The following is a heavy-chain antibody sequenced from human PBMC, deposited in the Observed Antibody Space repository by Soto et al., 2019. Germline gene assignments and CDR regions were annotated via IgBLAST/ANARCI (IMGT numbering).Heavy chain of an antibody. Sequence: QVHLVQSGAEVKKPGSSVNISCKASGGTFGTYGLNWVRQFPGQGLEWMGGIIPASDTENYAQKFQGRVTITADKGTNIAHMRMDSLTSDDTAVYYCATAVTAGTYYNYGLDVWGQGTTVTVS. V-gene: IGHV1-69*14. CDR3: ATAVTAGTYYNYGLDV. CDR2: IIPASDTE. D-gene: IGHD2-21*02. J-gene: IGHJ6*02. CDR1: GGTFGTYG.